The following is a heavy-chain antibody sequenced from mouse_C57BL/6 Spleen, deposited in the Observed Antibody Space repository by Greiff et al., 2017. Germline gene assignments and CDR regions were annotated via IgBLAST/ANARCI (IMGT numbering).Heavy chain of an antibody. J-gene: IGHJ3*01. CDR1: GYTFTSYW. CDR2: IDPSDSYT. Sequence: QVQLKQPGAELVMPGASVKLSCKASGYTFTSYWMHWVKQRPGQGLEWIGEIDPSDSYTNYNQKFKGKSTLTVDKSSSTAYMQLSSLTSEDSAVYYCARDYGYDVRFAYWGQGTLVTVSA. D-gene: IGHD2-2*01. V-gene: IGHV1-69*01. CDR3: ARDYGYDVRFAY.